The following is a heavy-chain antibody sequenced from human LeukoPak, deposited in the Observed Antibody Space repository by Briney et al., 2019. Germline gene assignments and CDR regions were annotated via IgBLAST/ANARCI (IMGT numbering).Heavy chain of an antibody. CDR1: GFTFSSYA. D-gene: IGHD5-18*01. V-gene: IGHV3-30-3*01. Sequence: GGSLRLSCAASGFTFSSYAMHWVRQAPGKGLEWVAVISYDGYNKYYADSVKGRFTISRDNSKNTLYLLMNDLRAEDTAVYYCARGGVDTPIPPTDYWGQGTLVTVSS. CDR2: ISYDGYNK. J-gene: IGHJ4*02. CDR3: ARGGVDTPIPPTDY.